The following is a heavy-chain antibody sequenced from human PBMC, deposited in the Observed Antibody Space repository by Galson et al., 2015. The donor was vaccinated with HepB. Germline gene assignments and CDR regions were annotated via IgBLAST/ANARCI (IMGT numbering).Heavy chain of an antibody. Sequence: SLRLSCAVSGVTFDDYSMHWVRQAPGKALEWVSHISWDGDILEYANSVGGRFTISRDNSKNSLYLQMNSLKSEDTAFYYCVKGHGMSTSLDSWGQGTLVTVSS. CDR2: ISWDGDIL. D-gene: IGHD5/OR15-5a*01. CDR3: VKGHGMSTSLDS. CDR1: GVTFDDYS. J-gene: IGHJ4*02. V-gene: IGHV3-43*01.